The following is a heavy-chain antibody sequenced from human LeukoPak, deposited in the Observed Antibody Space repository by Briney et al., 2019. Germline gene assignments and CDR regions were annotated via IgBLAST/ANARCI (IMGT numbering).Heavy chain of an antibody. Sequence: PSQTLSLTCTVSGGSISSGDYYWSWIRQPPGKGLEWIGYIYYSGSTYYNPSLKSRVTISVDTSKNQSSLKLSSVTAADTAVYYCAREVVVAAGRWFDPWGQGTLVTVSS. D-gene: IGHD2-15*01. J-gene: IGHJ5*02. V-gene: IGHV4-30-4*01. CDR1: GGSISSGDYY. CDR3: AREVVVAAGRWFDP. CDR2: IYYSGST.